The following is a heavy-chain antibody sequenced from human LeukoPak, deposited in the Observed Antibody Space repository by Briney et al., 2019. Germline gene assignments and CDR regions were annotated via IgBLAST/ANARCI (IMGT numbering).Heavy chain of an antibody. D-gene: IGHD3-10*01. CDR1: GGSFSGYY. CDR3: ARGSRGVRPLFDY. Sequence: SETLSLTCAVYGGSFSGYYWSWIRQPPGKGLEWIGEINHSGSTNYNPSLKSRVTISVDTSKNQFSLKLSSVTAADTAVYYCARGSRGVRPLFDYWGQGTLVTVSS. J-gene: IGHJ4*02. CDR2: INHSGST. V-gene: IGHV4-34*01.